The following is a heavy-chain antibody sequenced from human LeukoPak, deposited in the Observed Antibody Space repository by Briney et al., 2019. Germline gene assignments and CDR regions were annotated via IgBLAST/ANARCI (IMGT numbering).Heavy chain of an antibody. V-gene: IGHV3-30*03. J-gene: IGHJ4*02. CDR1: GFTFSSYG. Sequence: PGGSLRLSCAASGFTFSSYGMHWVRQAPGKGLEWVAVISYDGSNKYYADSVKGRFTISRDDSKNTLYLQMNSLRAEDTAVYYCARAPMTTEDYWGQGTLVTVSS. CDR2: ISYDGSNK. D-gene: IGHD4-17*01. CDR3: ARAPMTTEDY.